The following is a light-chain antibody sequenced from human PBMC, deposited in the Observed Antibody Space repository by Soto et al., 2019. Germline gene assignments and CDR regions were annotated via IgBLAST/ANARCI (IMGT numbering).Light chain of an antibody. CDR2: GAS. CDR1: RDISNY. CDR3: QKYDTAPLT. V-gene: IGKV1-27*01. Sequence: DIQVTQSPSALSASLGDRVSITCRASRDISNYLAWYQQKPGQVPRLLISGASTLHSGVPSRFSGSGSGTDFTLTITSLQPEDIATYFCQKYDTAPLTFGGGTKWIS. J-gene: IGKJ4*01.